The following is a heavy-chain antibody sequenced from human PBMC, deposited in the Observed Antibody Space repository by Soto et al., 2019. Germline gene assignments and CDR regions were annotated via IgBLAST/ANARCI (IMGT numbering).Heavy chain of an antibody. CDR1: GGTFNTYA. CDR2: ISPMFGAA. D-gene: IGHD3-10*01. V-gene: IGHV1-69*19. CDR3: AREVQVHTPAFVY. Sequence: QVQLVQSGAEMKKPGSSVKVSCQSSGGTFNTYAMNWVRQAPGQGPEWMGDISPMFGAANYAPKFQGRVTITADESTGNSYIELGSLTSEETALYFCAREVQVHTPAFVYWGQGTLVTVSS. J-gene: IGHJ4*02.